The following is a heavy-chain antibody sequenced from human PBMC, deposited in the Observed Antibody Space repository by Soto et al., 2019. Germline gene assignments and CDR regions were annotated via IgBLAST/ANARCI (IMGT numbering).Heavy chain of an antibody. V-gene: IGHV3-30-3*01. D-gene: IGHD4-4*01. Sequence: QVQLVESGGGVVQPGRSLRLSCAASGFTFSSYAMHWVRQAPGKGLEWVAVISYDGSNKYYADSVKGRFTISRDNSKNMLYLQVNSLRAEDTAVYYCARPLWRNDYNWGYFDLWGRGTLVTVSS. J-gene: IGHJ2*01. CDR1: GFTFSSYA. CDR2: ISYDGSNK. CDR3: ARPLWRNDYNWGYFDL.